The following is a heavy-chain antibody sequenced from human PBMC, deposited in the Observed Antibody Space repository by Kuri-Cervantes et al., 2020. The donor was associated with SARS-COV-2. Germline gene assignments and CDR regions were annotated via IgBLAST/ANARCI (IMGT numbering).Heavy chain of an antibody. V-gene: IGHV4-34*01. J-gene: IGHJ6*02. D-gene: IGHD1-26*01. Sequence: GSLRLSCAVYGGSFSGYYWSWIRQPPGKGLEWIGEINHSGSTNYNPSLKSRATISVDTSKNQLSLRLSSVTAADTAVYYCARLGATKGSYYYGVDVWGQGTTVTVSS. CDR1: GGSFSGYY. CDR3: ARLGATKGSYYYGVDV. CDR2: INHSGST.